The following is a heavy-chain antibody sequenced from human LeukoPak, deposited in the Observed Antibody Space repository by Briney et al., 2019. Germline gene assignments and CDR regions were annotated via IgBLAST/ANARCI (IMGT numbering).Heavy chain of an antibody. CDR3: ATEGSFAY. Sequence: GGSLRLTCAASGFTFSSYAMSWVRQAPGKGLEWVSAISGTGSSTYYADSVKGRFTISRDNSKNTLYLQMNSLRAEDAAVYYCATEGSFAYWGQGTLVTVSS. V-gene: IGHV3-23*01. CDR2: ISGTGSST. J-gene: IGHJ4*02. CDR1: GFTFSSYA.